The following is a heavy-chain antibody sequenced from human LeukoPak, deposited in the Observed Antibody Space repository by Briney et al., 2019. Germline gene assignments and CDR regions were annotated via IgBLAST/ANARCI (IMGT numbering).Heavy chain of an antibody. D-gene: IGHD4-11*01. V-gene: IGHV3-74*01. CDR1: GFTFSQYW. Sequence: PGGSLRLSCEASGFTFSQYWMHWVRQAPGKGLVWVSRIDPDGSSTNYADSVKGRFTISRDNAKNTLYLQLNSLRAEDTAVYYCAREDYSIYAPYFDYWGQGTLVTVSS. CDR3: AREDYSIYAPYFDY. CDR2: IDPDGSST. J-gene: IGHJ4*02.